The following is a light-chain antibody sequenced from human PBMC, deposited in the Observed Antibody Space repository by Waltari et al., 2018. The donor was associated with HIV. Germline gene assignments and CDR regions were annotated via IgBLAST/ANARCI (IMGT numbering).Light chain of an antibody. CDR1: SSNIGSHD. Sequence: QSVLTQPPSASGTTGQKVTISCFGSSSNIGSHDVFWYQQLPGAAPKLLIHTNYQRPSGVPDRFSGSRSGTSASLAISGLRSEDEADYTCATWDDSRSAVVFGGGTKVNVL. J-gene: IGLJ2*01. V-gene: IGLV1-47*01. CDR3: ATWDDSRSAVV. CDR2: TNY.